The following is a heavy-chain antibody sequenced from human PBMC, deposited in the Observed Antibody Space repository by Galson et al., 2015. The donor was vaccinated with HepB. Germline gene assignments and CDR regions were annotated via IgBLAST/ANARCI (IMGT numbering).Heavy chain of an antibody. V-gene: IGHV3-23*01. Sequence: SLRLSCAASGFTFRTHAMSWVRQAPGKGPEWVSGISGSGGNTYYADSVKGRFTISRDNPKSTLYLQMNSLRAEDTALYYCAKRVGTSPRLGLDVWGQGTTVTVSS. CDR2: ISGSGGNT. D-gene: IGHD1/OR15-1a*01. CDR3: AKRVGTSPRLGLDV. CDR1: GFTFRTHA. J-gene: IGHJ6*02.